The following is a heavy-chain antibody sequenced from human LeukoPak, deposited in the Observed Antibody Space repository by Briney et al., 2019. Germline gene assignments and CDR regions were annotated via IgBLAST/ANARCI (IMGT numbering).Heavy chain of an antibody. CDR1: GFDFSSHY. J-gene: IGHJ4*02. D-gene: IGHD3-10*01. V-gene: IGHV3-21*04. CDR3: ARGDRRTDYYGSGTCYNFDH. Sequence: GESLRISCVTSGFDFSSHYMNWLRQAPGKGLEWVSSFIDIGSYMYYADSVKGRFTISRDNAKNSLYLQMNSLRADDTAVYYCARGDRRTDYYGSGTCYNFDHWGQGILVTVSS. CDR2: FIDIGSYM.